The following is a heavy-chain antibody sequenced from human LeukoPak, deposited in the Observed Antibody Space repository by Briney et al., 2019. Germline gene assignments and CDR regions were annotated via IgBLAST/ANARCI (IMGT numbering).Heavy chain of an antibody. D-gene: IGHD2-2*01. CDR2: ISSSSSYI. J-gene: IGHJ4*02. CDR1: GFTFSSYS. CDR3: ARAPDIVVVPAANDY. V-gene: IGHV3-21*01. Sequence: GGSLRLSCAASGFTFSSYSMNWVRQAPGKGLEWVSPISSSSSYIYYADSVKGRFTISRDNAKNSLYLQMNSLRAEDTAVYYCARAPDIVVVPAANDYWGQGTLVTVSS.